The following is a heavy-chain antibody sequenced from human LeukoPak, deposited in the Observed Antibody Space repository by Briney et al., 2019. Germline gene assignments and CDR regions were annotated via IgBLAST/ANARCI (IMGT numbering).Heavy chain of an antibody. CDR3: AKASTNWGKFYLDY. CDR1: GFTFSSYA. D-gene: IGHD7-27*01. Sequence: PEGSLRLSCAASGFTFSSYAMSWVRQAPRKGLEWVSAITGSGDNTYYADSVKGRFTISRDNSKNTLYLQMYSLRAEDTAVYYCAKASTNWGKFYLDYWGQGTLVTVSS. CDR2: ITGSGDNT. J-gene: IGHJ4*02. V-gene: IGHV3-23*01.